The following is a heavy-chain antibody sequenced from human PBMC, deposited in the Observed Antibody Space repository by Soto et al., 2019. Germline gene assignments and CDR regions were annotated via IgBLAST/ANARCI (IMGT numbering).Heavy chain of an antibody. D-gene: IGHD2-15*01. CDR1: GDSISNNKW. V-gene: IGHV4-4*02. CDR3: VRDPAAGGLAFDS. CDR2: IYHSGST. J-gene: IGHJ4*02. Sequence: QVQLQESGPGLVKPSGTLSLTCAVSGDSISNNKWWTWVRQPPGKGLQWIGEIYHSGSTHYNPSQKSRLTISVDKSKNQFSLKRTSVTAADTGVYYCVRDPAAGGLAFDSWGQGILVTVSS.